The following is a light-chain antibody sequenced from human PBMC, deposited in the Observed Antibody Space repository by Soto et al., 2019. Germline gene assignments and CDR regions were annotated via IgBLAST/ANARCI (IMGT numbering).Light chain of an antibody. V-gene: IGKV3-15*01. Sequence: ETVMTQSPATLSVSPGERDTLSCRASENVLSYLAWYQKKPGQDPRIIIYRASTRATDIPARFSGSGSGTEFNLTISRLQSEDFAVYYCQQYNNWTKMFGQGTMLEIK. J-gene: IGKJ1*01. CDR3: QQYNNWTKM. CDR2: RAS. CDR1: ENVLSY.